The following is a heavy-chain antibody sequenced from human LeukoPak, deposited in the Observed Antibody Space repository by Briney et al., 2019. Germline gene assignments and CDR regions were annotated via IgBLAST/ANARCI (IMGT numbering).Heavy chain of an antibody. CDR3: AKDYYGSGTYYNFDP. CDR1: GFKFDDFA. V-gene: IGHV3-9*01. Sequence: PGGSLRLSCAASGFKFDDFALHWVRQGPGKGLEWVSGISWSSDIIAYADAVRGRFTISRDNAKNSLYLQMDSLRAEDTALYYCAKDYYGSGTYYNFDPWGQGTLVTVSS. J-gene: IGHJ5*02. CDR2: ISWSSDII. D-gene: IGHD3-10*01.